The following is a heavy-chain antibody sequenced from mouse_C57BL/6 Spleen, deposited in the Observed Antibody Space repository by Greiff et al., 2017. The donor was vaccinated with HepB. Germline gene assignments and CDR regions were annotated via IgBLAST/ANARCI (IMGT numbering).Heavy chain of an antibody. D-gene: IGHD1-1*01. J-gene: IGHJ1*03. Sequence: VQLQQPGAELVRPGTSVKLSCKASGYTFTSYWMHWVKQRPGQGLEWIGVIDPSDSYTNYNQKFKGKATLTVDTSSSTAYMQLSSLTSEDSAVYYCASPSYYYGSSYWYFDVWGTGTTVTVSS. CDR2: IDPSDSYT. CDR1: GYTFTSYW. CDR3: ASPSYYYGSSYWYFDV. V-gene: IGHV1-59*01.